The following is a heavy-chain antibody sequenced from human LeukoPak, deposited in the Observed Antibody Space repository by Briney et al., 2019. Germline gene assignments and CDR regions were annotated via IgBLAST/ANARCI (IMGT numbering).Heavy chain of an antibody. D-gene: IGHD4-23*01. V-gene: IGHV1-2*02. CDR2: INPNSGGT. CDR1: GYTFTSYY. Sequence: GASVKVSCKASGYTFTSYYMHWVRQAPGQGLGWMGWINPNSGGTNYAQKFQGRVTMTRDTSISTAYMELSRLRSDDTAVYYCARAEDYGGNSGAFDIWGQGTMVTVSS. CDR3: ARAEDYGGNSGAFDI. J-gene: IGHJ3*02.